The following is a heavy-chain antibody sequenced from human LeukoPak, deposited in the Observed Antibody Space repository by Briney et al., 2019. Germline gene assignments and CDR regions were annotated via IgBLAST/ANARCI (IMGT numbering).Heavy chain of an antibody. Sequence: GGSLRLSXAASGLHFSGTAMSWVRQAPGKGLGWVSAISHDGMNAYYADSVKGRFTISRDNSKKTVSLEMSSLTAADTGVYYCAKDGAQYSSGPECDPRGQGALVTVSP. J-gene: IGHJ5*02. V-gene: IGHV3-23*01. CDR2: ISHDGMNA. D-gene: IGHD6-19*01. CDR3: AKDGAQYSSGPECDP. CDR1: GLHFSGTA.